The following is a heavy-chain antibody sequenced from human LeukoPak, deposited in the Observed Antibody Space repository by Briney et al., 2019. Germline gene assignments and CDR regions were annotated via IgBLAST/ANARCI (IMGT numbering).Heavy chain of an antibody. CDR2: IYYTGST. CDR1: GASISGGTYY. Sequence: SETLPLTCSVSGASISGGTYYWGWIRQPPGTGLEWIGSIYYTGSTYDNPSLKSRVTISVDTSKNQFSLKLSSVTAADTAVYYCARRGGSGRAFDYWGQGTLVTVSS. V-gene: IGHV4-39*01. D-gene: IGHD1-26*01. CDR3: ARRGGSGRAFDY. J-gene: IGHJ4*02.